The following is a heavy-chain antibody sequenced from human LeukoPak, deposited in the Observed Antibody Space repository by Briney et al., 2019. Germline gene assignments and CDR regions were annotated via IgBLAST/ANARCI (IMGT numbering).Heavy chain of an antibody. CDR2: ISSSSSYI. V-gene: IGHV3-21*01. D-gene: IGHD3-9*01. CDR3: ARGTSNYGVLIGYYSDFDS. Sequence: PAESLTPSCAASGFSFSSYSMNWVRQAPGKGLGWVSSISSSSSYINYADSVKGRFTISRDKATSSLYMQMSSLRSEDTAVYYCARGTSNYGVLIGYYSDFDSWGQGTLVTVSS. J-gene: IGHJ4*02. CDR1: GFSFSSYS.